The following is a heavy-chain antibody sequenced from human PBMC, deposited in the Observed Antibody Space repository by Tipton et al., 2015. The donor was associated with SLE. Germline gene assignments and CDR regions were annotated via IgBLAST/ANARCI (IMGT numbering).Heavy chain of an antibody. V-gene: IGHV3-23*01. J-gene: IGHJ4*02. D-gene: IGHD6-13*01. CDR2: ISGSGGST. CDR3: AKSISITAAGASFDY. Sequence: SGFTFNSHAMNWVRQAPGKGLEWVAGISGSGGSTYYADSVKGRFTISRDNSKNTLYLQLNSLRAEDTAVYYCAKSISITAAGASFDYWGQGTLVTVSS. CDR1: GFTFNSHA.